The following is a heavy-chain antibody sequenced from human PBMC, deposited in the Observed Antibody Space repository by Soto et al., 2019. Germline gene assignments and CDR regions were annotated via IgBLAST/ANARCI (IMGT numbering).Heavy chain of an antibody. CDR3: ARRSFGSSSSIRYYFDC. D-gene: IGHD6-6*01. V-gene: IGHV5-51*01. Sequence: PRPALKSSCKGTGYSYTSYWIGWLRQIPGKGLEWMGIIYPGDSDTRYSPSFQGQVTISADKSISTAYLQWSSLKASDTDMYYCARRSFGSSSSIRYYFDCLVQGTLVTVSS. CDR1: GYSYTSYW. J-gene: IGHJ4*02. CDR2: IYPGDSDT.